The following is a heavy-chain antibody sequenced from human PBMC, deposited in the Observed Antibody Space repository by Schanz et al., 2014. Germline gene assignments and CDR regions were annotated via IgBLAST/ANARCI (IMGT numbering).Heavy chain of an antibody. V-gene: IGHV3-21*02. CDR2: VSHGGTYI. CDR3: AKELYSGSHYGWFDP. Sequence: EVLLVESGGGLVTPGESLRLSCAASGFTFSSYSMNWVRQAPGKGLEWVSSVSHGGTYIYYADSVRGRFTISRDNAKNSLFLQMHSLRADDTAVYYCAKELYSGSHYGWFDPWGQGTLVTVSS. CDR1: GFTFSSYS. J-gene: IGHJ5*02. D-gene: IGHD1-26*01.